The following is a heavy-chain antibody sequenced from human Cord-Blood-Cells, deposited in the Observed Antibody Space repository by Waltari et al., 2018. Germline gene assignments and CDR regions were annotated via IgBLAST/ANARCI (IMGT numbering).Heavy chain of an antibody. J-gene: IGHJ4*02. D-gene: IGHD3-22*01. Sequence: QVQLQESGPGLVKPSGTLSLTCAVSGGPISSSNWWSWVRQPPGTGLEWIGEIYHSGSTNYNPSLKSRVTISVDKSKNQFSLKLSSVTAADTAVYYCACRSYYYDSSGYYYYFDYWGQGTLVTVSS. V-gene: IGHV4-4*02. CDR2: IYHSGST. CDR1: GGPISSSNW. CDR3: ACRSYYYDSSGYYYYFDY.